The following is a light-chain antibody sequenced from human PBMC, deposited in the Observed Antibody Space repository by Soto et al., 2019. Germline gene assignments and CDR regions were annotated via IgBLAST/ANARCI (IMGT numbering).Light chain of an antibody. J-gene: IGKJ3*01. CDR1: QSISSY. CDR2: AAS. CDR3: QQSYSTPHT. V-gene: IGKV1-39*01. Sequence: DVQMTQSPSSLSASVGDRVTITCRASQSISSYLNCYQQKPGKAPKLMIYAASSLQSGVPSRFSGSGSGTDFTITISSLQPEDFATYYCQQSYSTPHTFGPVTKVDIK.